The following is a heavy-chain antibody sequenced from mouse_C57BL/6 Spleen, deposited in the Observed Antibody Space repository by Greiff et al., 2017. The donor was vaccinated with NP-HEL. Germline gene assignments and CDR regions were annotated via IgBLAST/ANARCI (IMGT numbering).Heavy chain of an antibody. J-gene: IGHJ1*03. CDR2: ISYSGST. CDR1: GYSITSGYD. V-gene: IGHV3-1*01. CDR3: ARDRDLNWYFDV. D-gene: IGHD3-3*01. Sequence: EVKLQESGPGMVKPSQSLSLTCTVTGYSITSGYDWHWIRHFPGNKLEWMGYISYSGSTNYNPSLKSRISITHDTSKNHFFLKLNSVTTEDTATYYCARDRDLNWYFDVWGTGTTVTVSS.